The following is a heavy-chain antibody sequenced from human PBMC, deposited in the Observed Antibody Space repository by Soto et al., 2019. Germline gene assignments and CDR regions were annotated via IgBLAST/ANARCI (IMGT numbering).Heavy chain of an antibody. J-gene: IGHJ4*02. CDR2: ISAYNGNT. CDR1: GYTFTSYG. Sequence: QVQLVQSGAEVKKPGASVKVSCKASGYTFTSYGISWVRQAPGQGLEWMGWISAYNGNTNYAQKLQGRATIPADPSTITAYMILRSLRSDDTAVSYCARDLPGDPYCWGQGTLVTVSS. CDR3: ARDLPGDPYC. V-gene: IGHV1-18*01. D-gene: IGHD2-21*01.